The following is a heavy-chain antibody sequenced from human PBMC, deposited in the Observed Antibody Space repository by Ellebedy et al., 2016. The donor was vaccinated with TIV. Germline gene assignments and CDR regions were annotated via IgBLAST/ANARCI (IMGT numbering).Heavy chain of an antibody. Sequence: ASVKVSCKASGYTFTGYYMHWVRQAPGQGLEWMGWINPNSGGTNYAQKFQGRVTMTRDTSISTAYMELSRLRSDDTAVYYCARSVAGVIWVYDAFDIWGQGTMVTVSS. D-gene: IGHD3-10*01. CDR3: ARSVAGVIWVYDAFDI. CDR2: INPNSGGT. CDR1: GYTFTGYY. V-gene: IGHV1-2*02. J-gene: IGHJ3*02.